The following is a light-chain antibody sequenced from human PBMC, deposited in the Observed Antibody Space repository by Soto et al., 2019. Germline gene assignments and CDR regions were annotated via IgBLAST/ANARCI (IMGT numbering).Light chain of an antibody. J-gene: IGKJ5*01. CDR2: GTS. CDR1: QSVSSSY. V-gene: IGKV3-20*01. Sequence: EIALTRPPGALSVXRWERATXSXGXVQSVSSSYLAWYQQKPGQAPRLLIYGTSSRATGIPDRFSGSGSGTDFTLTISRLEPEDFAVYYCQQYGSSPSITFGQGTRLEIK. CDR3: QQYGSSPSIT.